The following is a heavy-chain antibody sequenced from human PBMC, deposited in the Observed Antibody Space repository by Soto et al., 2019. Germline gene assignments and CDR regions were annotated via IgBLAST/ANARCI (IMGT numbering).Heavy chain of an antibody. CDR3: ARVETTDAFDI. D-gene: IGHD1-7*01. V-gene: IGHV3-30-3*01. J-gene: IGHJ3*02. Sequence: GGSLRLSCAASGFTFSSYAMHWVRQAPGKGLEWVAVISYDGSNKYYADSVKGRFTISRDNSKNTLYLQMNSLRAEDTAVYYCARVETTDAFDIWGHGTMVTVSS. CDR2: ISYDGSNK. CDR1: GFTFSSYA.